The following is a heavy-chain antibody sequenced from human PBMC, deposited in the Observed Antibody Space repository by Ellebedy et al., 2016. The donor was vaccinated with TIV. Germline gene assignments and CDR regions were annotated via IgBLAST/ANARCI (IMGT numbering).Heavy chain of an antibody. Sequence: PGGSLRLSCAASGFNFRSYWMTWVRQAPGKGLEWVAKIRQEGDEIYYVESVKGRFTIYRYNAKNSLFLQMNSLRVEDTAVYYCARRASYGDYAVQVNPWFDPWGQGTLVTVSS. CDR1: GFNFRSYW. D-gene: IGHD4-17*01. V-gene: IGHV3-7*01. J-gene: IGHJ5*02. CDR2: IRQEGDEI. CDR3: ARRASYGDYAVQVNPWFDP.